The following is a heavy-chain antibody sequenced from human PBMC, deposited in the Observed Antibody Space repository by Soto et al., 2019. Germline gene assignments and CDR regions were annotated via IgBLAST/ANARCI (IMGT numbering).Heavy chain of an antibody. CDR1: GFTFSSYG. J-gene: IGHJ4*02. Sequence: QVQLVESGGGVVQPGRSLRLSCAASGFTFSSYGMHWVRQAPGKGLEWVAVISYDGSNEYYADSVKGRFTISRDNSKNTLYLQMNSLRAEDTAVYYCAKDRSYYGSGSYPPLSYWGQGTLVTVSS. CDR3: AKDRSYYGSGSYPPLSY. D-gene: IGHD3-10*01. V-gene: IGHV3-30*18. CDR2: ISYDGSNE.